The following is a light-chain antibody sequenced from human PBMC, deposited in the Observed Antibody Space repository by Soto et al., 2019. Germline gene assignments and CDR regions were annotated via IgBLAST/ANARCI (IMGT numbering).Light chain of an antibody. CDR2: DVS. CDR3: SSYTYNNTLL. CDR1: SSDVGGYNY. V-gene: IGLV2-14*01. J-gene: IGLJ3*02. Sequence: QSALTQPASVSGSPGQSITISCTGTSSDVGGYNYVSWYQQHPGKAPKLMIYDVSNRPSGVSNRFSGSKSGNTASLTISGLQAEDEADYYCSSYTYNNTLLFGGGTKLTVL.